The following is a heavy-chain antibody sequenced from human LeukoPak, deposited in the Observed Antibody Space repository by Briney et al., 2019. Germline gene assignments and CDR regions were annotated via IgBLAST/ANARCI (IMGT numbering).Heavy chain of an antibody. CDR2: ISYDGSNK. J-gene: IGHJ4*02. V-gene: IGHV3-30*04. D-gene: IGHD3-10*01. CDR1: GFTFSSYA. Sequence: GRSLRLSCAASGFTFSSYAMHWVRQAPGKGLEWVAVISYDGSNKYYADSVKGRFTSSRDNSKNTLYLQMNSLRAEDTAVYYCARDLGSGSSDYWGQGTLVTVSS. CDR3: ARDLGSGSSDY.